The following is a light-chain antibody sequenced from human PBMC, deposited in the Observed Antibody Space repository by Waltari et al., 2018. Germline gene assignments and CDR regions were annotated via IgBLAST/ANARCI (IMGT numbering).Light chain of an antibody. Sequence: QAVLTQPSSLSASPGASASLTCPLRSGTNVGTYRLSWSQQKPGSPPQYLLRYKSDSDKQQGSGVPSRFSGSKDASANAGILLISGLQSEDEADYYCMIWHSSAWVFGGGTKLTVL. CDR2: YKSDSDK. CDR1: SGTNVGTYR. V-gene: IGLV5-45*02. J-gene: IGLJ3*02. CDR3: MIWHSSAWV.